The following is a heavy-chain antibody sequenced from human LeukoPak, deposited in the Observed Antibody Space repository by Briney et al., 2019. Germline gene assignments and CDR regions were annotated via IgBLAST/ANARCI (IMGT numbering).Heavy chain of an antibody. Sequence: GASVKVSCKASGYTFTSYGISWVRQAPGQGLEWMGWISAYNGNTNYAQKPQGRVTMTTDTSTSTAYMELRSLRSDDTAVYYCARRYYYDSSPMRPFDYWGQGTLVTVSS. D-gene: IGHD3-22*01. CDR2: ISAYNGNT. J-gene: IGHJ4*02. CDR1: GYTFTSYG. CDR3: ARRYYYDSSPMRPFDY. V-gene: IGHV1-18*01.